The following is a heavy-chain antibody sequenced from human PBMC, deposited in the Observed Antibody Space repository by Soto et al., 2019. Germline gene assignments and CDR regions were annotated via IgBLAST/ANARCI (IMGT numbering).Heavy chain of an antibody. V-gene: IGHV4-39*01. CDR1: GGSISSSSYY. D-gene: IGHD6-19*01. CDR2: IYYSGST. J-gene: IGHJ4*02. CDR3: ARRQWPPGFDY. Sequence: QLQLQESGPGLVKPSETLSLTCTVSGGSISSSSYYWGWIRQPPGKGLEWIGSIYYSGSTYYNPSLKSRVTISVDTSKNQFSLKLSSVTAADTAVYYCARRQWPPGFDYWGQGTLVTVSS.